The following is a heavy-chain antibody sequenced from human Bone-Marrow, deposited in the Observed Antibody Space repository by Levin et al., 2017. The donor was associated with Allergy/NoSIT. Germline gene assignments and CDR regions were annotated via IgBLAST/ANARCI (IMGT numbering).Heavy chain of an antibody. Sequence: GGSLRLSCAASGFSFSNYAMNWVRQVPGKGLEWVAGVSISGVDYYADSVRGRFSILRDNSRETLFLQMNTLRPEDTAIYHCVKLGDDFRPGRLYYMDVCGKGTSVTVSS. D-gene: IGHD2-21*02. J-gene: IGHJ6*03. CDR3: VKLGDDFRPGRLYYMDV. V-gene: IGHV3-23*01. CDR2: VSISGVD. CDR1: GFSFSNYA.